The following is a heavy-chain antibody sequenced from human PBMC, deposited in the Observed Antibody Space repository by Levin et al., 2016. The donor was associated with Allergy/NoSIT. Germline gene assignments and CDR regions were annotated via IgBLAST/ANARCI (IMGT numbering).Heavy chain of an antibody. Sequence: GSLRLSCTVSGGSISSSSYYWGWIRQPPGKGLEWIGSIYYSGSTYYNPSLKSRVTISVDTSKNQFSLKLSSVTAADTAVYYCARVFVGSWFDPWGQGTLVTVSS. CDR1: GGSISSSSYY. CDR2: IYYSGST. D-gene: IGHD1-26*01. V-gene: IGHV4-39*01. CDR3: ARVFVGSWFDP. J-gene: IGHJ5*02.